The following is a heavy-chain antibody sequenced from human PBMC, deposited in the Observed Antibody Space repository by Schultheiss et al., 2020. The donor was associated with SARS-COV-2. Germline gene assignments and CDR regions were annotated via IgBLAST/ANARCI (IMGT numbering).Heavy chain of an antibody. CDR3: ARVRGKDGMDV. J-gene: IGHJ6*02. Sequence: SETLSLTCAVSGGSISSSNWWSWVRQPPGKGLEWIGEINHSGSTNYNPSLKSRVTISVDTSKNQFSLKLSSVTAADTAVYYCARVRGKDGMDVWGQGTTVTVSS. CDR1: GGSISSSNW. CDR2: INHSGST. V-gene: IGHV4-4*02. D-gene: IGHD4-23*01.